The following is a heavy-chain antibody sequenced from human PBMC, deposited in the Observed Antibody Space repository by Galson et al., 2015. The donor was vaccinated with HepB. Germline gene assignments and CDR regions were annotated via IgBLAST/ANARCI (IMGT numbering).Heavy chain of an antibody. D-gene: IGHD6-19*01. CDR3: ARDPTISWYSSGWYGYDY. V-gene: IGHV3-74*01. CDR1: GFTFSSYW. J-gene: IGHJ4*02. Sequence: SLRLSCAASGFTFSSYWMHWVRQAPGKGLVWVSRINSDGSSTSYADSVKGRFTISRDNAKNTLYLQMNSLRAEDTAVYYCARDPTISWYSSGWYGYDYWGQGTLVTVSS. CDR2: INSDGSST.